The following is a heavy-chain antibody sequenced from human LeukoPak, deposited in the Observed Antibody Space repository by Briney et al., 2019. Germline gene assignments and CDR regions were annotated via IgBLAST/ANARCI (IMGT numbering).Heavy chain of an antibody. CDR3: ARVLSLFPMTMIGNYYFDY. V-gene: IGHV1-2*02. CDR2: INPNSGGT. J-gene: IGHJ4*02. CDR1: GYTFTGCY. Sequence: ASVKVSCKASGYTFTGCYMHWVRQAPGQGLEWMGWINPNSGGTNYAQKFQGRVTMTRDTSISTAYMELSRLRSDDTAVYYCARVLSLFPMTMIGNYYFDYWGQGTLVTVSS. D-gene: IGHD2-21*01.